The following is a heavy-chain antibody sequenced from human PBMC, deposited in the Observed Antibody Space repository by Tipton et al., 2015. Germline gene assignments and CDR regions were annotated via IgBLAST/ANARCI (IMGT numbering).Heavy chain of an antibody. CDR2: IWYDESHK. CDR1: GFDFSIYG. Sequence: RSLKLSCAASGFDFSIYGMHWVRQAPGKGLEWVAVIWYDESHKFYADSVEGRFTISRDNSKNSLYLQMNSLRPEDTALYYCARARGRHGGLFDSWGQGILVTVSS. CDR3: ARARGRHGGLFDS. J-gene: IGHJ4*02. V-gene: IGHV3-33*08. D-gene: IGHD4-23*01.